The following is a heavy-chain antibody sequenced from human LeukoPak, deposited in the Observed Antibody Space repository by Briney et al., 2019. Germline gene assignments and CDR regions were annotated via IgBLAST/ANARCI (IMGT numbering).Heavy chain of an antibody. D-gene: IGHD5-12*01. V-gene: IGHV1-69*04. CDR3: ARDRRGGYDYYFDY. J-gene: IGHJ4*02. CDR2: IIPILGIA. Sequence: SVKVSCKASGGTFSSYAISWVRQAPGQGLEWMGRIIPILGIANYAQKFQGRVTITADKSTSTAYMELSSLRSEDTAVYYCARDRRGGYDYYFDYWGQGTLVTVSS. CDR1: GGTFSSYA.